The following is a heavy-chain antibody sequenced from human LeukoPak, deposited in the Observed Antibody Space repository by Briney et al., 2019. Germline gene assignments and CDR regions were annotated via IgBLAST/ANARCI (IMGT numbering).Heavy chain of an antibody. CDR3: ARDGGIVATIIVLDY. CDR1: GFTFSSYS. V-gene: IGHV3-23*01. CDR2: ISGSGGST. J-gene: IGHJ4*02. Sequence: PGGSLRLSCAASGFTFSSYSMSWVRQAPGKGLEWVSAISGSGGSTYYADSVKGRFTISRDNSKNTLYLQMNSLRAEDTAVYYCARDGGIVATIIVLDYWGQGTLVTVSS. D-gene: IGHD5-12*01.